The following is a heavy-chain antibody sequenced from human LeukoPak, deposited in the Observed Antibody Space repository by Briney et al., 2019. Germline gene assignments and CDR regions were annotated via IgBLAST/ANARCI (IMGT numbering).Heavy chain of an antibody. CDR3: ARAGTAAITSFDY. CDR1: GGSFSGYY. D-gene: IGHD2-2*02. Sequence: SETLSLTCAVYGGSFSGYYWSWIRQPPGKGLEWIGEINHSGSTNYNPSLKSRVTISVDTSKIQFSLKLSSVTPADTAVYYCARAGTAAITSFDYWGQGTLVTVSS. CDR2: INHSGST. J-gene: IGHJ4*02. V-gene: IGHV4-34*01.